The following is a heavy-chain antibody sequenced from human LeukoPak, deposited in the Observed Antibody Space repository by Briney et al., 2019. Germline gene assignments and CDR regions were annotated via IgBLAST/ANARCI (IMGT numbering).Heavy chain of an antibody. CDR1: GLTFSSYW. Sequence: GGSLRLSCAASGLTFSSYWMHWVRQAPGKGLVWVSRIKYDASSTSYADSVKGRFTISRDNAKNTLYLQMNSLRAEDTAVYYCARGATYAYYQDYWGQGTLVTVSS. V-gene: IGHV3-74*01. CDR2: IKYDASST. J-gene: IGHJ4*02. D-gene: IGHD1-26*01. CDR3: ARGATYAYYQDY.